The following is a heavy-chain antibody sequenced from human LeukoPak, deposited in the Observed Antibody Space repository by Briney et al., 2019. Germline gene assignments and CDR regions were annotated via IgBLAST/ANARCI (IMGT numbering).Heavy chain of an antibody. V-gene: IGHV4-59*01. D-gene: IGHD5-24*01. J-gene: IGHJ4*02. CDR1: GGSISNKY. Sequence: SETLSLTCTVSGGSISNKYWSWIRQPPGKGLEWIGYIYYSGSTNYNPSLKSRVTISVDTSKNQFSLKLSSVTAADTAVYYCARGKVVRRLNFDYWGQGTLVTVSS. CDR3: ARGKVVRRLNFDY. CDR2: IYYSGST.